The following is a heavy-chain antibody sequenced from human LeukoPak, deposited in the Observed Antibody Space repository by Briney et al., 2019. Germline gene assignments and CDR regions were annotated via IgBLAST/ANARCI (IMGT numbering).Heavy chain of an antibody. CDR1: GITLSNYG. Sequence: GGSLRLSCGVSGITLSNYGMSWVRQAPGKGLEWVAGLSGSAGGTNYAASVKGRFTISRDNSKNTLFLQMDRLRAEDTAVYFCAKRGVVVRVFLVGFHKEAYYFDSWGQGAQVTVSS. J-gene: IGHJ4*02. D-gene: IGHD3-16*02. CDR2: LSGSAGGT. CDR3: AKRGVVVRVFLVGFHKEAYYFDS. V-gene: IGHV3-23*01.